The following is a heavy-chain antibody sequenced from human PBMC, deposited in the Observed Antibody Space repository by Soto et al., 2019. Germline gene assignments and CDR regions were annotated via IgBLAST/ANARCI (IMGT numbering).Heavy chain of an antibody. J-gene: IGHJ6*02. CDR3: ARGRSGVGATTRYYYYYGMDV. V-gene: IGHV4-34*01. CDR1: GGSFSGYY. Sequence: SETLSLTCAVYGGSFSGYYWSWIRQPPGKGLEWIGEINHSGSTNYNPSLKSRVTISVDTSKNQFSLKLSSVTAADTAVYYCARGRSGVGATTRYYYYYGMDVWGQGTTVTVSS. D-gene: IGHD1-26*01. CDR2: INHSGST.